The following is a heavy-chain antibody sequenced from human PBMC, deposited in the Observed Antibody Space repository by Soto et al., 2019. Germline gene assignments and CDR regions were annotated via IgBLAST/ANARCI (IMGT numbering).Heavy chain of an antibody. J-gene: IGHJ6*02. CDR3: AHHGYYSYGMDV. Sequence: QITLKESGPALVKPTQTLTLTCAFSGFSLSTSGVGVGWIRQPPGKALEWLALIFWDDDKRYSPSLKSRLTITKDTSNNHVVLTITNMDPVDTATYFCAHHGYYSYGMDVWGQGTTVTVSS. CDR2: IFWDDDK. CDR1: GFSLSTSGVG. V-gene: IGHV2-5*02.